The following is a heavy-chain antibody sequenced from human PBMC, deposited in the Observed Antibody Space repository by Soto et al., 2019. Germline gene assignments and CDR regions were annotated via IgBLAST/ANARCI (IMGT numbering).Heavy chain of an antibody. V-gene: IGHV1-69*01. J-gene: IGHJ3*02. CDR2: IIPIFGTA. Sequence: QVQLVQSGAEVKKPGSSVKVSCKASGGTFSSYAISWVRHAPGQGLEWMGGIIPIFGTANYAQKFQGRVTITADESTSTAYMELRSLRSEDTAVYYCASSVDIVDTDNAFDIWGQGTMVTVSS. CDR1: GGTFSSYA. CDR3: ASSVDIVDTDNAFDI. D-gene: IGHD5-12*01.